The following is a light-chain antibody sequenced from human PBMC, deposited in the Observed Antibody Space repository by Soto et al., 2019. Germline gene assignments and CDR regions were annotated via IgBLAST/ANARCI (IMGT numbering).Light chain of an antibody. Sequence: QSALTQPASVSGSPGQSITISCTGSSNDVGGYNYVSWYQQHPGQAPKLIIYEVSDRPSGVSPRFSGSKSGNTASLTISGLQVEDEADYFCTSYTSTIPYVFASGTKLTVL. CDR2: EVS. V-gene: IGLV2-14*01. CDR1: SNDVGGYNY. CDR3: TSYTSTIPYV. J-gene: IGLJ1*01.